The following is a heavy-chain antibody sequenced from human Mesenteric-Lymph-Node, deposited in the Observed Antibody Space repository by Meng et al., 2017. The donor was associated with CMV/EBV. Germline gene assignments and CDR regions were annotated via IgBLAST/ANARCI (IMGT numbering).Heavy chain of an antibody. V-gene: IGHV3-23*03. CDR2: IQRGGTSP. Sequence: GESLKISCAASGFTFSSYGMSWVRQAPGKGLEWVSVIQRGGTSPNYADSVKGRFTISRDDSRNILYLQMNSLRAEDTAAYYCAKPKFHYDSFFFDSWGQGTLVTVSS. CDR3: AKPKFHYDSFFFDS. CDR1: GFTFSSYG. D-gene: IGHD3-22*01. J-gene: IGHJ4*02.